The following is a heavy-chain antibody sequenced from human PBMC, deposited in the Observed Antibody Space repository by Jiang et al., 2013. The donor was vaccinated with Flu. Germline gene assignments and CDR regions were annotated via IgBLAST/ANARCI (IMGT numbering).Heavy chain of an antibody. V-gene: IGHV4-59*08. J-gene: IGHJ6*02. D-gene: IGHD2-21*02. CDR3: ARSYCGGDCYSMFGYSYYGMDV. CDR1: SGSISSHY. CDR2: SITVGTT. Sequence: LLKPSETLSLTCTVSSGSISSHYWSWIRQPQGRDWSGLGISITVGTTNYNPSLKSRVTISIDTSTNQFSLKLISVTAPDTAVYYCARSYCGGDCYSMFGYSYYGMDVWGQGTTVTVSS.